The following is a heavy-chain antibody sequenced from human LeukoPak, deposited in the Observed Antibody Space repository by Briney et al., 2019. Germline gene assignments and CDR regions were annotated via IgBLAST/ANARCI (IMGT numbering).Heavy chain of an antibody. CDR3: GRVGYRSGWFFIDY. CDR2: IWYDGSNK. V-gene: IGHV3-33*01. CDR1: GFTFSSFG. Sequence: GGSLRLSCAASGFTFSSFGMHWVGQAPGKGLEWVAVIWYDGSNKYYADSMKGRFTISRDNSKNTLYLQMNSLRAEDTAVYYCGRVGYRSGWFFIDYWGQGTLVTVSS. J-gene: IGHJ4*02. D-gene: IGHD6-19*01.